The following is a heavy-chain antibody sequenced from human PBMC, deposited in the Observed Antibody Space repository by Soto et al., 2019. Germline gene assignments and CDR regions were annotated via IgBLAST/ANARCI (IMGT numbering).Heavy chain of an antibody. D-gene: IGHD5-18*01. J-gene: IGHJ6*02. Sequence: QVQLQESGPGLVKPSGTLSLTCAVSGGSISSSNWWSWVRQPPGKGLEWIGEIYHSGSTNYNPSLKSRVTISVGKSKNQFSLKLSSVTAADTAVYYCARFGIGYSYGRSYYYYGMDVWGQGTTVTVSS. CDR1: GGSISSSNW. V-gene: IGHV4-4*02. CDR2: IYHSGST. CDR3: ARFGIGYSYGRSYYYYGMDV.